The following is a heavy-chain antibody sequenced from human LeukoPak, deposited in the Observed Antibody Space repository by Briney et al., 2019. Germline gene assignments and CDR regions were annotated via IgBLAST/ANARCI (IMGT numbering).Heavy chain of an antibody. V-gene: IGHV3-48*03. CDR2: IQITGTPI. CDR3: ARDRTMYY. Sequence: GGSLRLSCAASGFTFSSFEMNWVRQTPEKGLEWISYIQITGTPIHYADSVKGRFTISRDNAKNSLYLQMSSLRAEDTAVYYCARDRTMYYRGQGTLVTVSS. J-gene: IGHJ4*02. D-gene: IGHD3-10*02. CDR1: GFTFSSFE.